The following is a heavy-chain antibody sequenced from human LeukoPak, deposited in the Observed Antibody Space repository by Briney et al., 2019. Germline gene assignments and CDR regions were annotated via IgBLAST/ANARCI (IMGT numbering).Heavy chain of an antibody. CDR2: IYTSGST. J-gene: IGHJ4*02. V-gene: IGHV4-4*07. Sequence: SETLSLTCTVSGGSISGYYWSWIRQPAGKGLEWIGRIYTSGSTNYNPSLKSRVTMSVDTSKNQFSLKLSSVTAADTAVYYCARDIYDYVWGSYRMAYFDYWGQGTLVTVSS. CDR1: GGSISGYY. CDR3: ARDIYDYVWGSYRMAYFDY. D-gene: IGHD3-16*02.